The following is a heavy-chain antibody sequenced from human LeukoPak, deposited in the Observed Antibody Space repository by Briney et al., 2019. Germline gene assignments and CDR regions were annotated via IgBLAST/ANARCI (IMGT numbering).Heavy chain of an antibody. D-gene: IGHD6-13*01. CDR2: INADSGDT. V-gene: IGHV1-2*02. J-gene: IGHJ5*02. Sequence: GASVKVSCKASRNTFTGYYIHWMRQAPGQGLEWMGWINADSGDTKYAQNFQGRVAMTRDTSIGTAYMELSSLRFDDTAVYYCARDWMGSSTWNWFDPWGQGTLVTVSS. CDR1: RNTFTGYY. CDR3: ARDWMGSSTWNWFDP.